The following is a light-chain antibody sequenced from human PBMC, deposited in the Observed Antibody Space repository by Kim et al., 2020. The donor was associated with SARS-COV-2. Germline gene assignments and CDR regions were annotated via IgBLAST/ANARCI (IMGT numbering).Light chain of an antibody. CDR3: YSRASNDNAE. V-gene: IGLV3-19*01. CDR2: GKN. CDR1: SLRSYY. J-gene: IGLJ2*01. Sequence: SSELTQDPAVSVALGQTVRLPCQGDSLRSYYATWYQQKPGQAPILVIYGKNNRPSGLSDRFSGSSSGNTASLTITGPQAGDAVEYYCYSRASNDNAEFGG.